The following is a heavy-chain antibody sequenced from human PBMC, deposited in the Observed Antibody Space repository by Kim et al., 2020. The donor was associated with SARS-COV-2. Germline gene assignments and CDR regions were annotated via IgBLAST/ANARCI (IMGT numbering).Heavy chain of an antibody. V-gene: IGHV1-3*01. CDR2: IHAGSSNT. D-gene: IGHD2-15*01. J-gene: IGHJ5*02. CDR1: GYSFTDYA. CDR3: ARDHCSGGTCYGGIDP. Sequence: ASVKVSCKASGYSFTDYAIHWVRQAPGQRPEWMGWIHAGSSNTKYSQKFQDRVTITSDTSANTVYMELSSLRSEDTAVYYCARDHCSGGTCYGGIDPWGQGTRVTVSS.